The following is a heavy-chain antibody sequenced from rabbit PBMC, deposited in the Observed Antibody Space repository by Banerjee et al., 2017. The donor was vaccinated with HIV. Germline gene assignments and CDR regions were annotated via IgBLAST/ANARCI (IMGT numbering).Heavy chain of an antibody. CDR2: INTATGKA. V-gene: IGHV1S45*01. J-gene: IGHJ4*01. CDR3: ARAGEGGGGYLNL. Sequence: QEQLEESGGGLVKPEGSLTVTCKASGFSFGDRDVMCWVRQAPGKGLEWIACINTATGKAVYASWAKGRFTISKTSSTTVTLQMTSLTVADTATYFCARAGEGGGGYLNLWGPGTLVTVS. CDR1: GFSFGDRDV. D-gene: IGHD5-1*01.